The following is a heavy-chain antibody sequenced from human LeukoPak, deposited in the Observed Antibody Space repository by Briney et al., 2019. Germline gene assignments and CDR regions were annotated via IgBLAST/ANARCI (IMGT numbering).Heavy chain of an antibody. CDR2: ISYEGSNK. J-gene: IGHJ4*02. Sequence: GGSLRLSCAASGFTFSSFAMHWVRQAPGKGLEWVAVISYEGSNKYYADSVKGRFTISRDNSKNTLYLQMNSLRVEDTAVYYCARDEGYCSSTSCYWAFDYWGQGTLVTVSS. V-gene: IGHV3-30-3*01. CDR1: GFTFSSFA. CDR3: ARDEGYCSSTSCYWAFDY. D-gene: IGHD2-2*01.